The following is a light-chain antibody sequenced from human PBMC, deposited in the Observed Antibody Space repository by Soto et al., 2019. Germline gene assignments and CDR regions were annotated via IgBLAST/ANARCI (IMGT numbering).Light chain of an antibody. CDR2: SNN. V-gene: IGLV1-44*01. Sequence: QSVLTQPPSASGTPGQRVTISCSGSSSNIGSNTVNWYQQLPGTAPKLLIYSNNQRPSGVPDRFCGSKSGTSASLAISGLQSEDEADDYCAAWDDSLNGWVFGGGTKVTVL. CDR1: SSNIGSNT. CDR3: AAWDDSLNGWV. J-gene: IGLJ3*02.